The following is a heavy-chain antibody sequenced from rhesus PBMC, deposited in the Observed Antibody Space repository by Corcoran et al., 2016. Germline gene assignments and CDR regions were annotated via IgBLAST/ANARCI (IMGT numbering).Heavy chain of an antibody. J-gene: IGHJ6*01. CDR1: GGPISSSY. D-gene: IGHD4-29*01. CDR3: ARGTVYYGLDS. V-gene: IGHV4-169*01. Sequence: QLQLQESGPGPVKPSETLSVTCAVSGGPISSSYWSWSRPDPGKGLEWIGYIYGSGSSTNYNPSLKSRVTLSVDTSKNQLSLKLSSVTAADTAVYYCARGTVYYGLDSWGQGVVVTVSS. CDR2: IYGSGSST.